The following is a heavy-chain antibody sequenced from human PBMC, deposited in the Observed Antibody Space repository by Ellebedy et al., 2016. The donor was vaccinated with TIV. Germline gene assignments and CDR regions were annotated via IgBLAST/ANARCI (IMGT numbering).Heavy chain of an antibody. CDR3: ATFNQYYTYLGV. D-gene: IGHD1-14*01. CDR2: ISNRDRT. Sequence: SETLSLXCTVSGNSISSSSDYWVWIRQPPGKGLEWIGTISNRDRTDYNPSLKSRVFILVDASKIQFFLKLTSVTAADTAVYYCATFNQYYTYLGVWGKGTTVTVSS. CDR1: GNSISSSSDY. V-gene: IGHV4-39*01. J-gene: IGHJ6*03.